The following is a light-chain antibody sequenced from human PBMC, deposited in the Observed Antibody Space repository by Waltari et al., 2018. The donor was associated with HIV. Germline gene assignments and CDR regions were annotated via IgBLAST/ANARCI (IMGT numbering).Light chain of an antibody. CDR3: MQALQTRT. J-gene: IGKJ1*01. Sequence: DIVMTQSPLSLPVIPGAPASISCRSSQSLVGTNGYNYFDWYVQKPGPSPQLLIYWGSNRAAGVPDRFTGSGSGTEFTLKNSRVQAEDVGTYYCMQALQTRTFAQGTKVEIK. CDR1: QSLVGTNGYNY. CDR2: WGS. V-gene: IGKV2-28*01.